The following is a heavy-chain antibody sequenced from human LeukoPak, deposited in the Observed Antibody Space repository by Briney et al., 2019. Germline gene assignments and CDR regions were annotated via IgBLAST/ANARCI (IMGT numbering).Heavy chain of an antibody. V-gene: IGHV3-49*04. Sequence: GGSLRLSCTASGFTFGDYAMSWVRQAPGKGLEWVGFIRSKAYGGTTEYAASVKGRFTISRDDSKSIAYLQMNGLKTEDTAVYYCTRGIYDFWSGPTPEYYYYMDVWGKGTTVTVSS. J-gene: IGHJ6*03. CDR2: IRSKAYGGTT. CDR3: TRGIYDFWSGPTPEYYYYMDV. CDR1: GFTFGDYA. D-gene: IGHD3-3*01.